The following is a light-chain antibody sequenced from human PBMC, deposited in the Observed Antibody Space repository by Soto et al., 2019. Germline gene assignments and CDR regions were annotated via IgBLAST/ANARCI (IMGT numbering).Light chain of an antibody. CDR2: KVS. Sequence: DIVMTQSPFSLPVTLGQPASISCRSSQSLVDSDGNTFLNWFQQRPGQSPRRLIHKVSDRDSGVPDRFSGSGSGTDFTLKISRVEAEDVGVYYCMQSIQLPWTFGQGTKVDIK. J-gene: IGKJ1*01. CDR1: QSLVDSDGNTF. V-gene: IGKV2-30*01. CDR3: MQSIQLPWT.